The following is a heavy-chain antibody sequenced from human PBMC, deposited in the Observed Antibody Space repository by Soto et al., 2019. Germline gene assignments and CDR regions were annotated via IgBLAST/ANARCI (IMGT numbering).Heavy chain of an antibody. D-gene: IGHD2-2*01. CDR1: GFAFDDYA. CDR3: AKDRVTRGYYYYMDV. CDR2: ISWHRNSI. J-gene: IGHJ6*03. Sequence: EVQLVESGGGLVQPGRSLRLSCAASGFAFDDYALHWVRQAPGTGLEWVSGISWHRNSIGYGDSVKGRFTISRDNAKKSLYLQMNSLRAEDTALYYCAKDRVTRGYYYYMDVWGKGTTGTVSS. V-gene: IGHV3-9*01.